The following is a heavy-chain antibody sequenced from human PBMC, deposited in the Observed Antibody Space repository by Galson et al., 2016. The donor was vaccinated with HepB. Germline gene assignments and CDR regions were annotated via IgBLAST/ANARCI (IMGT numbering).Heavy chain of an antibody. D-gene: IGHD2-15*01. CDR2: ISGYNGHI. Sequence: SVKVSCKASGYTFTSSGISWVRQAPGQGLEWMGWISGYNGHIRYAQKFQDRVTVTADTSTSTAYMELRSLSSDDTAIYYCVRDYSYMPDYWGQGTLVTVSS. J-gene: IGHJ4*02. CDR1: GYTFTSSG. CDR3: VRDYSYMPDY. V-gene: IGHV1-18*01.